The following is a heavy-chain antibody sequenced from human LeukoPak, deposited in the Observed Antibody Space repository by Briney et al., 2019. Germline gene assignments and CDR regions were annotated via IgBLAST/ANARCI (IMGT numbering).Heavy chain of an antibody. CDR3: ATISSSWYVY. V-gene: IGHV4-4*07. CDR1: GDSISSYY. CDR2: ISTSGST. J-gene: IGHJ4*02. D-gene: IGHD6-13*01. Sequence: SETLSLTCTVSGDSISSYYCSWIRQPAGEGLEWIGRISTSGSTNYNPSLKSRVTMSVDTSKNQFSLRLSSVTAADTAVYYCATISSSWYVYWGQGTLVTVSS.